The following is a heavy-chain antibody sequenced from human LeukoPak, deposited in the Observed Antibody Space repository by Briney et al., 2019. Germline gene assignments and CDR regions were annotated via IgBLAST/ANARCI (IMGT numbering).Heavy chain of an antibody. D-gene: IGHD7-27*01. CDR1: GGSISSYY. Sequence: PSATLSLTCTVSGGSISSYYWSWIRQPPGKGLEWIGYIYYSGSTNYNPSLKSRVTISVDTSKNQFSLKLSSVTAADTAVYYCARYPSWGWFDPWGQGTLVTVSS. CDR3: ARYPSWGWFDP. J-gene: IGHJ5*02. V-gene: IGHV4-59*01. CDR2: IYYSGST.